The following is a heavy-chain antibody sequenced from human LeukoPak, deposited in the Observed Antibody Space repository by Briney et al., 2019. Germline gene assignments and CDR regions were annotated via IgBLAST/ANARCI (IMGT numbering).Heavy chain of an antibody. V-gene: IGHV4-31*02. CDR2: IYYSGST. CDR3: ARAPFIPAAIDY. J-gene: IGHJ4*02. D-gene: IGHD2-2*01. Sequence: SWIRQHPGKGLEWIGYIYYSGSTYYNPSLKSRLTISVDTSKNQFSLKLSSVTAADTAVYYCARAPFIPAAIDYWGQGTLVTVSS.